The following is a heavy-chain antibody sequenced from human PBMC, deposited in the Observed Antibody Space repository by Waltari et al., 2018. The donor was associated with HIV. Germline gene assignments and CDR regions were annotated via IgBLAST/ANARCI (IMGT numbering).Heavy chain of an antibody. CDR1: GGSISSSSYY. J-gene: IGHJ4*02. D-gene: IGHD3-22*01. V-gene: IGHV4-39*07. CDR3: ARDRLRITMIGPGSDY. Sequence: QLQLQESGPGLVKPSETLSLTCTVSGGSISSSSYYWGWIRQPPGKGLEWIGSIYYSGSTYYNPSLKSRVTISVDTSKNQFSLKLSSVTAADTAVYYCARDRLRITMIGPGSDYWGQGTLVTVSS. CDR2: IYYSGST.